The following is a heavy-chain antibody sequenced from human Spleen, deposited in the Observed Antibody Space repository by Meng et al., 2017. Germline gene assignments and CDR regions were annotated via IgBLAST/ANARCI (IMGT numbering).Heavy chain of an antibody. J-gene: IGHJ2*01. V-gene: IGHV4-31*01. CDR3: ARVSGINLRYFDL. D-gene: IGHD3-10*01. Sequence: QVQLQESGPGLVKPSQTLSLTCTVSGGSINSGDYYWSWIRQHPGKGLEWIGYIYYSGSTYYNPSLKSLVTISVDPSKNQFSLMVSSVTAADTAVYYCARVSGINLRYFDLWGRGTLVTVSS. CDR2: IYYSGST. CDR1: GGSINSGDYY.